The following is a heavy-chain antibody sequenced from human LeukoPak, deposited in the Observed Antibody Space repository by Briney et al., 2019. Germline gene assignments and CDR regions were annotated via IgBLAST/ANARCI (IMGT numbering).Heavy chain of an antibody. CDR3: AKDWRITIRGPFDY. D-gene: IGHD3-3*01. CDR1: GFTFSGYG. Sequence: GRSLRLSCAASGFTFSGYGMHWVRQAPGKGLEWVAVISYDGSNKYYADSVKGRFTISRDNSKNTLYLQMNSLRAEDTAVYYCAKDWRITIRGPFDYWGQGTLVTVSS. J-gene: IGHJ4*02. V-gene: IGHV3-30*18. CDR2: ISYDGSNK.